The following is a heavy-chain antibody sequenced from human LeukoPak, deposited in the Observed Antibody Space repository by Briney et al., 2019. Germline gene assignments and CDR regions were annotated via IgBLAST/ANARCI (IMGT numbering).Heavy chain of an antibody. J-gene: IGHJ3*02. V-gene: IGHV4-39*07. D-gene: IGHD3-3*02. CDR3: ARSISGAFDI. Sequence: KPSETLSLTCTVSGGSISSSTYYWGWIRQPPGKGLEWIGSIYYSGSTYYNPSLKSRVTISVDTSKNQFSLKLSSVTAADTAVYYCARSISGAFDIWGQGTMVTVSS. CDR1: GGSISSSTYY. CDR2: IYYSGST.